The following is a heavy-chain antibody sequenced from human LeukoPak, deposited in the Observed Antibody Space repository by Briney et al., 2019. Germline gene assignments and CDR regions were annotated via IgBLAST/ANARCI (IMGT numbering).Heavy chain of an antibody. J-gene: IGHJ6*02. V-gene: IGHV4-59*01. CDR2: IYYSGST. CDR3: ASNRPLCGGDCYIYYGMDV. Sequence: PSETLSLTCTVSGGSISRYYWSWIRQPPGKGLEWIGYIYYSGSTNYNPSLKSRVTISVDTSKNQFSLKLSSVTAADTAVYYCASNRPLCGGDCYIYYGMDVWGQGTTVTVSS. D-gene: IGHD2-21*02. CDR1: GGSISRYY.